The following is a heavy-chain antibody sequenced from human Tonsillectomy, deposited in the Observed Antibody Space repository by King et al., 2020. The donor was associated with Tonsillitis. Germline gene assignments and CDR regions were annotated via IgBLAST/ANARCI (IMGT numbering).Heavy chain of an antibody. V-gene: IGHV3-23*04. CDR2: ISGSGGST. Sequence: VQLVESGGGLVQPGGSLRLSCAASGFTFSSYAMSWVRQAPGKGLEWVSAISGSGGSTYYADSVKGRFTISRANSKNTQYLQMNSLRAEDTAVYYCAKPRTLPVPYPRGDAFNIGGQGRMVTVSS. CDR1: GFTFSSYA. J-gene: IGHJ3*02. D-gene: IGHD1-7*01. CDR3: AKPRTLPVPYPRGDAFNI.